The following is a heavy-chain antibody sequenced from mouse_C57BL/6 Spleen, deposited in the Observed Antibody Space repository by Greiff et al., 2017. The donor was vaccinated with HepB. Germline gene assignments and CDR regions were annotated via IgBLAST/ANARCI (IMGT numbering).Heavy chain of an antibody. CDR2: ISSGGSYT. J-gene: IGHJ1*03. Sequence: DVKLVESGGDLVKPGGSLKLSCAASGFTFSSYGMSWVRQTPDKRLEWVATISSGGSYTYYPDSVKGRFTISRDNAKNTLYRQMSSLKSEDTAMYYCARLITTVVGYFDVWGTGTTVTVSS. D-gene: IGHD1-1*01. V-gene: IGHV5-6*02. CDR3: ARLITTVVGYFDV. CDR1: GFTFSSYG.